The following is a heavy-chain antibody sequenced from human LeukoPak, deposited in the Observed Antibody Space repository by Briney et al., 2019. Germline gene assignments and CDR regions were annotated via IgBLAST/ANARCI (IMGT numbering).Heavy chain of an antibody. V-gene: IGHV4-59*01. D-gene: IGHD3-10*01. CDR2: FHNSRTT. Sequence: SSETLSLTCTVSGGSISGYSWTWIRQPPGQGLEWIGYFHNSRTTSYNPSLTGRVIISVDTAMDQISLKLSSVTAADTAVYYCARGHLGLSPWGQGTLVTVSS. CDR1: GGSISGYS. CDR3: ARGHLGLSP. J-gene: IGHJ5*02.